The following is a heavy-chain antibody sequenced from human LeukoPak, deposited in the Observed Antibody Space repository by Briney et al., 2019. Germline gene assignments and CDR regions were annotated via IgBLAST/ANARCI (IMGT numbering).Heavy chain of an antibody. CDR1: GFTVSTNY. V-gene: IGHV3-53*01. CDR2: LHSGGST. J-gene: IGHJ4*02. CDR3: AREVRYSGSYYADY. Sequence: GGSLRLSCAASGFTVSTNYMSWVRQAPGKGLEWVSVLHSGGSTYYADSVKGRFTISRDNSKNTLFLQMNSLRAEDTAVYYCAREVRYSGSYYADYWGQGTLVTVSS. D-gene: IGHD1-26*01.